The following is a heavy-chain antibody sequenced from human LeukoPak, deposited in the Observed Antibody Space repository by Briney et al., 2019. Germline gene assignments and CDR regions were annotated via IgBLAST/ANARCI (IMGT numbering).Heavy chain of an antibody. Sequence: GESLKISCMSSGYSFTSYWIGWVRQMPGKGLEWMGIIYPGDSDTRYSPSFQGQVTISADKSISTAYLQWSSLKASDTAMYYCARSDLDYYESSGYFFDTFDIWGQGTMVTVSS. J-gene: IGHJ3*02. D-gene: IGHD3-22*01. CDR1: GYSFTSYW. CDR2: IYPGDSDT. V-gene: IGHV5-51*01. CDR3: ARSDLDYYESSGYFFDTFDI.